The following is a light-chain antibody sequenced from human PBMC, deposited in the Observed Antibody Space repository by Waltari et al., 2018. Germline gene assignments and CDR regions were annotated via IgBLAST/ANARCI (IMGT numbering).Light chain of an antibody. CDR3: QQFKSYPIT. J-gene: IGKJ5*01. V-gene: IGKV1-13*02. Sequence: AIQLTQSPSSLSASVGDRVTIPCRASQGISSALAWYHQKSGKAPKLLIYDASSLESGVPSRFSGSGSGTDFTLTISSLQPEDFATYYCQQFKSYPITFGQGTRLEIK. CDR2: DAS. CDR1: QGISSA.